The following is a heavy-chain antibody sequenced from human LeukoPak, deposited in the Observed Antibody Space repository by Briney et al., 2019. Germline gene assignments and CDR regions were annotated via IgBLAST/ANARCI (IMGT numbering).Heavy chain of an antibody. Sequence: PGGALRLSCAASGFAFSSSWMLWGCHAPGKGVVWLSRIHNTAPYPNNAYSLTRRFTLSTHNTKNTLYLQMNTLRAEDTAVYYCARDLSHTFDYWGQGTLVTVSS. CDR3: ARDLSHTFDY. CDR1: GFAFSSSW. CDR2: IHNTAPYP. J-gene: IGHJ4*02. V-gene: IGHV3-74*01.